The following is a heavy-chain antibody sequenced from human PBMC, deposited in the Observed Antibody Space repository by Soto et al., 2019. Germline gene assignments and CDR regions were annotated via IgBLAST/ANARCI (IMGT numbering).Heavy chain of an antibody. Sequence: QVQLVQSGAEVKKPGSSVKVSCKASGGTFSSYVISWVRQAPGQGPEWMGGIIPKFGTANFAQKFQGRVTITADESTSTAYMDLSSLRSEDTAVYYCWSGKAVAGSGYYYYGMDLWGQGTTVTVSS. J-gene: IGHJ6*02. CDR3: WSGKAVAGSGYYYYGMDL. D-gene: IGHD6-19*01. V-gene: IGHV1-69*12. CDR1: GGTFSSYV. CDR2: IIPKFGTA.